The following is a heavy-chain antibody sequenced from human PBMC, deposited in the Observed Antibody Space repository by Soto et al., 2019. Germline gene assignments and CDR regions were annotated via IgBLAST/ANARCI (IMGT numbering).Heavy chain of an antibody. V-gene: IGHV3-53*02. CDR3: ARDQFFGSASSNNRYSYFYGMDV. D-gene: IGHD3-10*01. Sequence: EVQLVETGGGLIQLGGSLRLSCVASGFTVSRNYMTWVRQAPGKGLEWVSYIHSDGSTFYTEFVKDRFTVSRDNSKNTLYLHMNSLRVEDTAIYYCARDQFFGSASSNNRYSYFYGMDVWGQGTTVTVSS. J-gene: IGHJ6*02. CDR1: GFTVSRNY. CDR2: IHSDGST.